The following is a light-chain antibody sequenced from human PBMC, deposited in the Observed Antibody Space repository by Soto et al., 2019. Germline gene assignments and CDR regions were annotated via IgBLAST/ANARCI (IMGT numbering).Light chain of an antibody. J-gene: IGLJ1*01. CDR3: CSFAGSFYV. V-gene: IGLV2-11*01. CDR2: DVN. CDR1: SSDVAGYDY. Sequence: QSALTQPRSVSGSPGQSVAISCTGTSSDVAGYDYVSWYQQHPGKAPKLMIYDVNKRPSGVPDRFSGSKSGNTASLTISGLQAEDEDDYYCCSFAGSFYVFGDGTKLT.